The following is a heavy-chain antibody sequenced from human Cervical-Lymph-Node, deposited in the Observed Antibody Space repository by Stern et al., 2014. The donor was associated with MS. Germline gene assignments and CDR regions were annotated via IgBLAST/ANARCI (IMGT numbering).Heavy chain of an antibody. CDR3: ARIGSPNHGGYFFDS. CDR1: GFSLTLTGEA. D-gene: IGHD2/OR15-2a*01. J-gene: IGHJ4*02. V-gene: IGHV2-5*02. CDR2: IYWDDDK. Sequence: QVTLRESGPTLVRPTQTLSLTCTFSGFSLTLTGEAVAWIRQPPGKALEWLALIYWDDDKVYSPSLKNRIALTKDTSKHQVVFTLTNMDPMDTATYYCARIGSPNHGGYFFDSWGQGILVTVSS.